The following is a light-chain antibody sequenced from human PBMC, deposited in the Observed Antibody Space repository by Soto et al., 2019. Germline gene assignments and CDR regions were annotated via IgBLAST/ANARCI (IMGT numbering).Light chain of an antibody. CDR1: QGISFW. CDR3: LQSNSYPFN. V-gene: IGKV1-12*01. Sequence: DIQMTPFPSSVSASVGDSVTITCRASQGISFWLAWYQQKPGKAPRLLIYGASTLQSGVPSRFRGGGGGTDFTLTISSLQPEDSATYYCLQSNSYPFNFGQGTKLEIK. CDR2: GAS. J-gene: IGKJ2*01.